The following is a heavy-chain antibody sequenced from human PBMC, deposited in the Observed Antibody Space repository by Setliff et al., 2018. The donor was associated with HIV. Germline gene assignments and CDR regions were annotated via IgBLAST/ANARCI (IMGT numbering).Heavy chain of an antibody. CDR2: INTGNDNT. CDR1: GYTFTSHV. CDR3: ARRRGGYFDY. V-gene: IGHV1-3*04. D-gene: IGHD3-16*01. J-gene: IGHJ4*01. Sequence: ASVKVSCKASGYTFTSHVLHWVRQAPGQGLEWMGWINTGNDNTQYSQRFHGRVRFSKDTSATTAAMELSNLASEDTAVYYCARRRGGYFDYWGHGTLVTVSS.